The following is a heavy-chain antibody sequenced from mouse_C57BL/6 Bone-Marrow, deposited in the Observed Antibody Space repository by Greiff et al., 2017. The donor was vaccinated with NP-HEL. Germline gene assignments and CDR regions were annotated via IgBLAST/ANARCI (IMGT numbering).Heavy chain of an antibody. Sequence: VQLQQSGAELVRPGASVKLSCTASGFNIKDDYMHWVKQRPEQGLEWIGWIDPENGDTEYASKFQGKATITADTSSNTAYLQLSSLTSEDTAVYYGTTCRVYYGNYYAMDYWGQGTSVTVSS. D-gene: IGHD2-1*01. CDR1: GFNIKDDY. J-gene: IGHJ4*01. CDR3: TTCRVYYGNYYAMDY. V-gene: IGHV14-4*01. CDR2: IDPENGDT.